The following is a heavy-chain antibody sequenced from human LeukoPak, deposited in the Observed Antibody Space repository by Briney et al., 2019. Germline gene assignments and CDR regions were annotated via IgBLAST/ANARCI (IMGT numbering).Heavy chain of an antibody. CDR3: ARDERRTYYYDSSGYYVFDY. CDR1: GYTFTSYY. Sequence: ASVTVSCTASGYTFTSYYMHWVRQAPGQGLEWVGIINPSGGSTSYAQKFQGRVTMTRDTSTSTVYMELSSLRSEDTAVYYCARDERRTYYYDSSGYYVFDYWGQGTLVTVSS. V-gene: IGHV1-46*01. J-gene: IGHJ4*02. CDR2: INPSGGST. D-gene: IGHD3-22*01.